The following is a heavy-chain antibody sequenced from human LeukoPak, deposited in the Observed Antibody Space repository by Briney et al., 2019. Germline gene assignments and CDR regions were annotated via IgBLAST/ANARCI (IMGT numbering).Heavy chain of an antibody. V-gene: IGHV1-18*01. D-gene: IGHD3-16*01. J-gene: IGHJ3*01. Sequence: ASVRVSCKASGYTFTNYGINWVRQAPGQRPEWMGWLSTYNGGTKYAQKLKGRVTLTADTLTTTAYMELRTLISDDKATYYCAIGKGVMTWGGADVYDVWGQGTTVIVSS. CDR2: LSTYNGGT. CDR1: GYTFTNYG. CDR3: AIGKGVMTWGGADVYDV.